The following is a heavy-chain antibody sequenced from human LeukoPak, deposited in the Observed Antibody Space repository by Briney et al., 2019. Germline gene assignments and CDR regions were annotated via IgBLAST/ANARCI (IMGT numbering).Heavy chain of an antibody. CDR3: ARGYEYGWHHP. Sequence: ASVKVSCNYSGYTFTDYYLHWVRQAPGQGLEWMGWINPNRGATTSAQKFQDRVTMTRDTSISTGFMELNSVRSDDTAVYYCARGYEYGWHHPWGQGTLVTVSS. V-gene: IGHV1-2*02. D-gene: IGHD3-16*01. CDR1: GYTFTDYY. CDR2: INPNRGAT. J-gene: IGHJ5*02.